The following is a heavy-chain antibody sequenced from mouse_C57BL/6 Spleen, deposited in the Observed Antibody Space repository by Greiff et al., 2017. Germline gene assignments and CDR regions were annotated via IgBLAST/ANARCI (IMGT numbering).Heavy chain of an antibody. D-gene: IGHD5-1*01. V-gene: IGHV1-64*01. J-gene: IGHJ4*01. CDR3: ARSNLPHAMDY. Sequence: QVQLQQSGAELVKPGASVKLSCKASGYTFTSYWMHWVKQRPGQGLEWIGMIHPNSGSTNYNEKFKSKATLTVDQSSSTAYMQLSSLTSEDAAVYYGARSNLPHAMDYWGQGTSVTVSA. CDR1: GYTFTSYW. CDR2: IHPNSGST.